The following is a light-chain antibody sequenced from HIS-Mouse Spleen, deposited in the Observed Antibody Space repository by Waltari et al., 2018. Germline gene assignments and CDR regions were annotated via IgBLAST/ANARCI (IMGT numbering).Light chain of an antibody. CDR3: YSTDSSGNHRV. CDR2: EDS. J-gene: IGLJ2*01. V-gene: IGLV3-10*01. CDR1: ALPKKS. Sequence: SYELTQPPSVSVAPAQTATILCAGDALPKKSAYWYQQKSGQAPVLVIYEDSKRPSGIPERFSGSSSGTMATLTISGAQVEDEADYYCYSTDSSGNHRVFGGGTKLTVL.